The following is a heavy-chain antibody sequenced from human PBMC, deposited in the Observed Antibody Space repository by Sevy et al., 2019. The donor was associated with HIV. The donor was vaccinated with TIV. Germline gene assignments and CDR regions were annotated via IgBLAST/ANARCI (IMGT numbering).Heavy chain of an antibody. V-gene: IGHV1-69*13. J-gene: IGHJ4*02. CDR3: ARAGKPNVDTAMESEFDY. CDR2: IIPIFGTA. CDR1: GGTFSSYA. Sequence: ASVKVSCKASGGTFSSYAISWVRQAPGQGLEWMGGIIPIFGTANYAQKFQGRVTITADESTSTAYMELSSLRSEDTAVYYCARAGKPNVDTAMESEFDYWGQGTLVTVSS. D-gene: IGHD5-18*01.